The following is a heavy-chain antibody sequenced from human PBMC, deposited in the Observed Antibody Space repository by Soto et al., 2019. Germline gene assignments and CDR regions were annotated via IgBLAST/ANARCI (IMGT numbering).Heavy chain of an antibody. CDR1: GGTFSSHA. CDR3: AREDHGGYEFSSRLDY. CDR2: IIPIFGTA. Sequence: QVQLVQSGAEVKKPGSSVKVSCKASGGTFSSHAISWVRQAPGQGLEWMGGIIPIFGTANYAQKFQGRVTITADKSTSTAYMELSSLRSEDTAVYYCAREDHGGYEFSSRLDYWGQGTLVTVSS. D-gene: IGHD5-12*01. V-gene: IGHV1-69*06. J-gene: IGHJ4*02.